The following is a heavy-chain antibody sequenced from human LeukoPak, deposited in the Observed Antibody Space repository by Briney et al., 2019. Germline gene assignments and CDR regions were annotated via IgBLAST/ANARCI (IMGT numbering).Heavy chain of an antibody. CDR3: ARRGYSSSWAEYFQH. V-gene: IGHV1-69*13. D-gene: IGHD6-13*01. CDR1: GGTFSSYA. Sequence: ASVKVSCKASGGTFSSYAISWVRQAPGQGLEWMGGIIPIFGTANYAQKFQGRVTITADESTSTAYMELSSLRSEDTAVYYCARRGYSSSWAEYFQHWGQGTLVTVSS. J-gene: IGHJ1*01. CDR2: IIPIFGTA.